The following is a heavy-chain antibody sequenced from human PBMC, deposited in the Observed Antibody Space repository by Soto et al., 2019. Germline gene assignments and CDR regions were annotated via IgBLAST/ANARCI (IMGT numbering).Heavy chain of an antibody. D-gene: IGHD2-15*01. CDR3: AWECSGGSCYPNWFDP. V-gene: IGHV1-69*13. CDR1: GGTFSSYA. Sequence: GASVKVSCKASGGTFSSYAISWVRQAPGQGPEWMGGIIPIFGTANYAQKFQGRVTITADESTSTAYMELSSLRSEDTAVYYCAWECSGGSCYPNWFDPWGQGTLVTVSS. CDR2: IIPIFGTA. J-gene: IGHJ5*02.